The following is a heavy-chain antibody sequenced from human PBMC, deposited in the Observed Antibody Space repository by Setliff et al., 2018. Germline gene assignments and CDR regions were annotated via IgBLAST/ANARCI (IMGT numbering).Heavy chain of an antibody. V-gene: IGHV1-46*01. CDR3: ARDQFRNSGGLYC. CDR1: GYTFTSYY. J-gene: IGHJ4*02. D-gene: IGHD1-7*01. CDR2: INPSGGST. Sequence: GASVKVSCKASGYTFTSYYMHWVRQAPGQGLEWMGIINPSGGSTSYAQKFQGRVTMTRDTSTSTVYMELSSLRPDDAAMYYCARDQFRNSGGLYCWGQGTLVTVSS.